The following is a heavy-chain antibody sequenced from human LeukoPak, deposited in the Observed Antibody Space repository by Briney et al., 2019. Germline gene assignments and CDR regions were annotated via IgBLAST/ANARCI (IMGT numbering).Heavy chain of an antibody. D-gene: IGHD3-22*01. J-gene: IGHJ6*02. CDR1: GFTFSSYG. CDR3: ARDGYYYDSSGYYPSYYYYGMDV. Sequence: GGSLRLSRAASGFTFSSYGMHWVRQAPGKGLEWVAVIWYDGSNKYYADSVKGRFTISRDNSKNTLYLQMNSLRAEDTAVYYCARDGYYYDSSGYYPSYYYYGMDVWGQGTTVTVSS. V-gene: IGHV3-33*01. CDR2: IWYDGSNK.